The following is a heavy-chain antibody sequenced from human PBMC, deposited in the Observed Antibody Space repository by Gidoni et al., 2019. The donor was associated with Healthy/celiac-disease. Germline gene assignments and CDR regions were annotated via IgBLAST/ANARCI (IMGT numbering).Heavy chain of an antibody. Sequence: EVQLVESGGGLVQPGRSLRLSCAASGFTFDDYAMHWVRQAPGKGLEWVSGISWNSGSIGYADSVKGRFTISRDNAKNSLYLQMNSLRVEDTALYYCAKPSHQDYFDYWGQGTLVTVSS. J-gene: IGHJ4*02. CDR3: AKPSHQDYFDY. V-gene: IGHV3-9*01. CDR2: ISWNSGSI. CDR1: GFTFDDYA.